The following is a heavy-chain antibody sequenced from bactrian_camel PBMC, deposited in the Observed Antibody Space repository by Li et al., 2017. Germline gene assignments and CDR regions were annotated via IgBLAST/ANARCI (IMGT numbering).Heavy chain of an antibody. D-gene: IGHD5*01. Sequence: HVQLVESGGESVQAGGSLRLSCVASEYISGSNCMGWFRRAPGKEREGVATIDSVVSGTFYADSVKGRFTISQSNDGNRAYLQMNNLKTEDTAVYYCATDRAATLLNSWVGRLPESQTGDWGYWGQGTQVTVS. J-gene: IGHJ6*01. CDR3: ATDRAATLLNSWVGRLPESQTGDWGY. CDR1: EYISGSNC. V-gene: IGHV3S53*01. CDR2: IDSVVSGT.